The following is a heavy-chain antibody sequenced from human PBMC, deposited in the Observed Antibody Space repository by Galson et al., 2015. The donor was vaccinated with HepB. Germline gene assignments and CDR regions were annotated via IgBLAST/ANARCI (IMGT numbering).Heavy chain of an antibody. D-gene: IGHD3-10*01. CDR1: GFTFSNAW. V-gene: IGHV3-15*01. J-gene: IGHJ6*02. Sequence: SLRLSCAASGFTFSNAWMSWVRQAPGKGLEWVGRIKSKTDGGTTDYAAPVKGRFTISRDDSKNTLYLQMNSLKTEDTAVYYCTTKELLWFGEPGGDVWGQGTTVTVSS. CDR2: IKSKTDGGTT. CDR3: TTKELLWFGEPGGDV.